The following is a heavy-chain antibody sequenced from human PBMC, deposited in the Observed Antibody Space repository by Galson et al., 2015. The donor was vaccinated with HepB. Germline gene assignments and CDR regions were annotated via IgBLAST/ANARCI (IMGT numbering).Heavy chain of an antibody. CDR2: ISYDGSDK. CDR3: VKDRASVTRGYYNFGMDV. Sequence: SLRLSCAASGFTFSSYGMHWVRQAPGKGLEWVAVISYDGSDKYFPDSVKGRFTISRDNSKNTLYLQMNSLRAEDTAVYFCVKDRASVTRGYYNFGMDVWGQGTTVTVSS. CDR1: GFTFSSYG. V-gene: IGHV3-30*18. D-gene: IGHD4-11*01. J-gene: IGHJ6*02.